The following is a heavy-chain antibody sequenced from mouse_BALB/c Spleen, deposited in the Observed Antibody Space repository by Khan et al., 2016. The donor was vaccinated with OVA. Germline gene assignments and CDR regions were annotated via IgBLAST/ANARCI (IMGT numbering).Heavy chain of an antibody. CDR3: ATQVYPGYFDC. CDR2: IWRAGRT. Sequence: QVQLKESGPGPVAPSQSLSITCTISGFSLTSYCVHWVRQPAGKGLEWLVVIWRAGRTTYNSALKSSLSIITANSTSQAFLKVHSIQTADTAIYSSATQVYPGYFDCWGAGTTVTVSS. CDR1: GFSLTSYC. J-gene: IGHJ1*01. V-gene: IGHV2-6-1*01. D-gene: IGHD2-1*01.